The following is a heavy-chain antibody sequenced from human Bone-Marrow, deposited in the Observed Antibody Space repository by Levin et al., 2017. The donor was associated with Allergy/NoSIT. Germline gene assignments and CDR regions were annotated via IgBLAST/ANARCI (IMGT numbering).Heavy chain of an antibody. CDR2: TSYVGSDE. Sequence: RESLKISCAASGFTFSRYGMHWVRQAPGKGLEWVAVTSYVGSDEYYADSVKGRFTISRDNSKNTLYLQMNSLRPEDTALYYCATGSFDNWGQGTLVTVSS. V-gene: IGHV3-30*03. CDR3: ATGSFDN. J-gene: IGHJ4*02. CDR1: GFTFSRYG.